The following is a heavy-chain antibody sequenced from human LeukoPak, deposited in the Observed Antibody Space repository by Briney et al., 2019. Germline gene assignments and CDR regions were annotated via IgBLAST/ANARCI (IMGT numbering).Heavy chain of an antibody. CDR1: GGSFSGYY. J-gene: IGHJ4*02. D-gene: IGHD3-16*02. CDR2: INHSGST. CDR3: ARYDVWGSYRAFDY. Sequence: SETLSLTCAVYGGSFSGYYWSWIRQPPGKGLEWIGEINHSGSTNYNPSLKSRVTISVDTSKNQFSLKLSSVTAADTAVYYCARYDVWGSYRAFDYWGQGTLVTVFS. V-gene: IGHV4-34*01.